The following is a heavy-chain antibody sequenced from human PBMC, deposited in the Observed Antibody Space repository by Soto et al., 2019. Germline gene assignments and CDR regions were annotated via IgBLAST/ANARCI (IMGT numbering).Heavy chain of an antibody. CDR2: IDPSDSYT. Sequence: GESLNISCKGSGYSFTIYWISWVRQMPGKGLEWMGRIDPSDSYTNYSPSFQGHVTISADKSISTAYLQWSSLKASDTAMYYCARTSMQSRGYSYGHGGMDVWGQGTVVTVSS. D-gene: IGHD5-18*01. J-gene: IGHJ6*02. CDR3: ARTSMQSRGYSYGHGGMDV. CDR1: GYSFTIYW. V-gene: IGHV5-10-1*01.